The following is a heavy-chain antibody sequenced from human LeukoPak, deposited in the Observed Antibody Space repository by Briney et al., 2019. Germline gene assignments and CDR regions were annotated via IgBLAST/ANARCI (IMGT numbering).Heavy chain of an antibody. J-gene: IGHJ3*02. CDR2: INHSGST. V-gene: IGHV4-34*01. Sequence: SETLSLTCAVYGGSFSGYSWSWIRQPPGKGLEWMGEINHSGSTNYNPYLKSRVAFSVDTSKSQFSLKLSSVTAADTAVYYCAGGLSGLSVWNYVLGAFDIWGQGTMVTVSS. D-gene: IGHD1-7*01. CDR1: GGSFSGYS. CDR3: AGGLSGLSVWNYVLGAFDI.